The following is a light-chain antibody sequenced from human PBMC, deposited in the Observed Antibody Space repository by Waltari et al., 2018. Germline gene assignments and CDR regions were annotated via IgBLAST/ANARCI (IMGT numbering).Light chain of an antibody. V-gene: IGKV3-11*01. CDR3: QQRRTWPSIT. CDR2: DAS. J-gene: IGKJ5*01. CDR1: QRVCGN. Sequence: EIVLTQSPATLSLSPGQRGTLSCRASQRVCGNLAWYQQKPGQAPRLLIYDASNRATGIPARFSGSGSGTDFTLTISSLEPEDFAVYYCQQRRTWPSITFGQGTRLEI.